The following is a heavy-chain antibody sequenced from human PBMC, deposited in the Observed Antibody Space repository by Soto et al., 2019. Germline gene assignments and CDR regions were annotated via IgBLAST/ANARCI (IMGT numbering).Heavy chain of an antibody. Sequence: QVQLVQSGAEVKKPGSSVKVSCKASGGTFSSYAISWVRQAPGQGLEWMGGIIPIFGTANYAQKFQGRVTITADESTSTAYMEQSSLRSEDTAVYYCARGSHDYGDYVLGDFDYWGQGTLVTVSS. V-gene: IGHV1-69*01. CDR1: GGTFSSYA. CDR2: IIPIFGTA. D-gene: IGHD4-17*01. J-gene: IGHJ4*02. CDR3: ARGSHDYGDYVLGDFDY.